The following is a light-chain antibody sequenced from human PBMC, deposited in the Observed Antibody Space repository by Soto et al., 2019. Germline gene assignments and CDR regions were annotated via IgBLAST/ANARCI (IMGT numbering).Light chain of an antibody. J-gene: IGLJ1*01. Sequence: QSVLTQPRSVSASPGQSVAISCTGTSSVVGGYNYVSWYQQHPGKAPKLMIYDVSKRPSGVPDRFSGSKSGNTASLTISGLQAEDEADYYCCSYAGSPYVFGTGTKLTVL. CDR1: SSVVGGYNY. CDR3: CSYAGSPYV. CDR2: DVS. V-gene: IGLV2-11*01.